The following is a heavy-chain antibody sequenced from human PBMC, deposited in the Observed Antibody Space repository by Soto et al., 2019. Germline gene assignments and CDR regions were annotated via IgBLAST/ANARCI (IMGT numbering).Heavy chain of an antibody. CDR3: AKIRYSQYFDFFDY. D-gene: IGHD3-9*01. CDR2: IRGGAGDT. CDR1: GFTFASYA. J-gene: IGHJ4*02. Sequence: PGGSLRLSCGASGFTFASYAMSWVRQAPGKGLEWVSAIRGGAGDTYYADSVKGRFTISRDNSRNTLYLQMSSLRGEDTAIYYCAKIRYSQYFDFFDYWGQGALVTVSS. V-gene: IGHV3-23*01.